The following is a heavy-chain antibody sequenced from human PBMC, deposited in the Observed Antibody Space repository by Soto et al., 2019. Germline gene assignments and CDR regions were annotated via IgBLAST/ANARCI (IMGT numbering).Heavy chain of an antibody. CDR1: GFTFSSYA. J-gene: IGHJ4*02. CDR3: AKHGPYTNSAGTYLEY. CDR2: ISGSSGNT. D-gene: IGHD6-6*01. Sequence: GGSLRLSCAASGFTFSSYAMSWVRQAPGKGLEWVSAISGSSGNTYYADSVKGRFTISRDNSRNTLFLQMNTLRADDTAVYFCAKHGPYTNSAGTYLEYWGQGTLVTVSS. V-gene: IGHV3-23*01.